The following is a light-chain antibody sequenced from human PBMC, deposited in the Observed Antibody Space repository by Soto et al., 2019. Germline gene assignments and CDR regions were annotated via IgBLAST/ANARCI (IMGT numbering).Light chain of an antibody. CDR1: QDSRTD. J-gene: IGKJ1*01. CDR2: AAS. V-gene: IGKV1-6*01. Sequence: AIPMTQSPSSLSASVGDRVTITCRASQDSRTDLGWYQQKPGKTPKLLIFAASSLQSGVPSRFSGSGSGTDFTLTISSLQPEDFATYYCLQDFNYPWTFGQGTKVEIE. CDR3: LQDFNYPWT.